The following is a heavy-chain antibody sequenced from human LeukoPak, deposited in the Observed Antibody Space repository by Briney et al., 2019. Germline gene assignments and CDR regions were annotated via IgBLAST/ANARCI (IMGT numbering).Heavy chain of an antibody. CDR3: ARESFVIVGNAFDI. Sequence: SETLSLTCTVSGGSISNYYWNWIRQPPGKGLAWIGYIYYTGSTNYNPSLKSRVTMSVDTSKNQFSLKLSSVTAADTAVYYCARESFVIVGNAFDIWGQGTMVTVSS. D-gene: IGHD3-22*01. J-gene: IGHJ3*02. V-gene: IGHV4-59*01. CDR1: GGSISNYY. CDR2: IYYTGST.